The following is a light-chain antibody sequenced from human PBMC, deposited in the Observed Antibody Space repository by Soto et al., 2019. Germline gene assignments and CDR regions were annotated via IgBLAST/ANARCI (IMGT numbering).Light chain of an antibody. CDR1: SSDVGSYNL. CDR2: EGT. J-gene: IGLJ2*01. CDR3: SSYAGVNSLL. V-gene: IGLV2-23*01. Sequence: QSALTQPASVSGSPGQSITISCTGTSSDVGSYNLVSWYQQHPGKAPKLMIYEGTKRPSGVSNRFSGSKSGNTASLAISGLQPEDEADYYCSSYAGVNSLLFGGGTKLTVL.